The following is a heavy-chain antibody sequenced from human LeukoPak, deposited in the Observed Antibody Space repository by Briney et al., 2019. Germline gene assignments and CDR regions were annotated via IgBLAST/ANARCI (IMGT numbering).Heavy chain of an antibody. CDR3: ARLVSRTKYTMVRGVTTN. D-gene: IGHD3-10*01. V-gene: IGHV1-8*01. CDR1: GYTFTSYD. Sequence: ASVKVSCKASGYTFTSYDINWVRPATGQGLEWMGWMNPNSGNAGYAQKLQGRVTMTRNTSISTAYMELSSLRSEDTAVYYCARLVSRTKYTMVRGVTTNWGQGTLVTVSS. J-gene: IGHJ4*02. CDR2: MNPNSGNA.